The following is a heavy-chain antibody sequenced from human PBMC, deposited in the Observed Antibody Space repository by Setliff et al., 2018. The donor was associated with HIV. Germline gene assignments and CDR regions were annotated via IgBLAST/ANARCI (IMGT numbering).Heavy chain of an antibody. D-gene: IGHD1-1*01. J-gene: IGHJ4*01. V-gene: IGHV5-51*01. CDR1: GYTFTNYW. Sequence: GESLKISCKASGYTFTNYWIGWVRQMPGKGLELMGMIYPGDTRYSPSLQGQVTISADNFITTAYLQWSSLKASDTAMYYCARGTTSSIYFD. CDR2: IYPGDT. CDR3: ARGTTSSIYFD.